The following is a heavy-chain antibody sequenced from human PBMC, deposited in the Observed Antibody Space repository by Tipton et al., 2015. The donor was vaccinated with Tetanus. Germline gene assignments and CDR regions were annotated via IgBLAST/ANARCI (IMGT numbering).Heavy chain of an antibody. Sequence: PSLTCTVSGGSISSGGYYWSWIRQHPGKGLEWIGYIYYSGSTYYNPSLKSRVTISVDTSKNQFSLKLGSVTAADTAVYYCARDSSGYYNWFDPWGQGTLVTVSS. V-gene: IGHV4-31*03. CDR1: GGSISSGGYY. CDR2: IYYSGST. D-gene: IGHD3-22*01. J-gene: IGHJ5*02. CDR3: ARDSSGYYNWFDP.